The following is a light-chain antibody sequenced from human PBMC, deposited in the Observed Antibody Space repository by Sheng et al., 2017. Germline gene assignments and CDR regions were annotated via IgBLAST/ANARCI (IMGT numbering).Light chain of an antibody. CDR3: QQRT. V-gene: IGKV3-11*01. CDR2: HAS. CDR1: QSVSSN. Sequence: EIVMTQSPATLSVSPGERATLSCRASQSVSSNLAWYQQKPGQAPRLLIYHASNRATGIPARFSGSGSGTDFTLTISSLEPEDFAVYYCQQRTFGQGTRLEIK. J-gene: IGKJ5*01.